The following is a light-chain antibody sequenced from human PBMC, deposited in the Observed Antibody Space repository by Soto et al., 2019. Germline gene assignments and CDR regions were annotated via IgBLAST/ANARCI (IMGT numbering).Light chain of an antibody. V-gene: IGKV3-15*01. CDR1: QSVNRN. CDR2: GAS. J-gene: IGKJ3*01. Sequence: EIVMTQSPAILSVSPGERVTLSCRASQSVNRNLAWYQQTPGQAPRLLIYGASSRATGTPDRFSGSASGTDFPLTITSLQSEDFAVYYCQQYDNWPWGPFTFGPGTRVDAK. CDR3: QQYDNWPWGPFT.